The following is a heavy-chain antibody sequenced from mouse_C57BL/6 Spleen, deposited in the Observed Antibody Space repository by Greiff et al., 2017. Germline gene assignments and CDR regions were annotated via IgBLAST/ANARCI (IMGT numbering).Heavy chain of an antibody. J-gene: IGHJ4*01. CDR1: GYTFTSYW. D-gene: IGHD2-4*01. CDR2: IDPSDSYT. Sequence: LQESGAELVMPGASVKLSCKASGYTFTSYWMHWVKQRPGQGLEWIGEIDPSDSYTNYNQKFKGKSTLTVDKSSSTAYMQLSSLTSEDSAVYYCAMIHYAMDYWGQGTSVTVSS. CDR3: AMIHYAMDY. V-gene: IGHV1-69*01.